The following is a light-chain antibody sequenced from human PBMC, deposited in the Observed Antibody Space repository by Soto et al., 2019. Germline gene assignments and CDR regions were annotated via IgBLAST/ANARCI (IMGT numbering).Light chain of an antibody. CDR1: QSFRGL. V-gene: IGKV3-11*01. J-gene: IGKJ1*01. Sequence: EVVLTQSPVTLSLSPGERATLSCRASQSFRGLLAWYQQKPGQAPRLLIYDAYNRATGIPPRFSGSGSGTDFTLTISSLEPEDSAVYYCPQYGSSPWTFGQGTKVDIK. CDR2: DAY. CDR3: PQYGSSPWT.